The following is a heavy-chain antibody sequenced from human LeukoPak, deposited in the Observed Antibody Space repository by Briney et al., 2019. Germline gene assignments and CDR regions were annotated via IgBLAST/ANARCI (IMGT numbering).Heavy chain of an antibody. CDR2: ISHSGST. J-gene: IGHJ4*02. CDR3: ARGSKGANMVPSNFDY. Sequence: WETLSLTCAVYGGSFSGYYWSWIPQPPGKGLEWIWEISHSGSTNYNPSLKSRVTISVDTSRNQFSLNLCSVTAADTAVYYCARGSKGANMVPSNFDYWGQGTLVTVSS. D-gene: IGHD3-10*01. CDR1: GGSFSGYY. V-gene: IGHV4-34*01.